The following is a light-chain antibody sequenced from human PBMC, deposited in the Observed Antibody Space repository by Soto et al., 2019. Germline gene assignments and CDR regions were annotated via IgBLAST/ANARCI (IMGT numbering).Light chain of an antibody. J-gene: IGKJ1*01. CDR1: HSISSW. Sequence: DIQMTQSPSTLSASVGDRVTITCRASHSISSWLAWYQQKPGKAPKLLIYKASNVERGVPSRFSGSGSGTEFTLTISSLQPDYFATYYCQQYNSYWTFGQGTKVEIK. CDR2: KAS. CDR3: QQYNSYWT. V-gene: IGKV1-5*03.